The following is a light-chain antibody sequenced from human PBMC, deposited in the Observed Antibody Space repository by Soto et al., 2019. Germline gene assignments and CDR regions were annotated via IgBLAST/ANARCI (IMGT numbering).Light chain of an antibody. Sequence: QSVLTQPPSASGSPGQSVTISCTGTSSDVGGYNYVSWYQQHPGKAPKLMIYEVSKRPSGVPDRFSGSKSGNTASLTVSGLQAEDVADYYCSSYAGINYFALYLFAAGT. V-gene: IGLV2-8*01. CDR3: SSYAGINYFALYL. CDR2: EVS. J-gene: IGLJ1*01. CDR1: SSDVGGYNY.